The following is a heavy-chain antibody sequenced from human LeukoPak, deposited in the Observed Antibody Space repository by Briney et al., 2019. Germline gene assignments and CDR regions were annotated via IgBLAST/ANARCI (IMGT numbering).Heavy chain of an antibody. V-gene: IGHV3-48*02. CDR1: EFTFSNNA. J-gene: IGHJ4*02. CDR3: ARGTGSDSWYTDY. D-gene: IGHD2-2*02. CDR2: ISGSSSSSDGGAM. Sequence: GGSLRLSCAASEFTFSNNAMNWVRQAPGRGLEWVSYISGSSSSSDGGAMQYADSVKGRFTISRDNDKNSLYLQMNSLRDEDTAVYYCARGTGSDSWYTDYWGQGTLVSVSS.